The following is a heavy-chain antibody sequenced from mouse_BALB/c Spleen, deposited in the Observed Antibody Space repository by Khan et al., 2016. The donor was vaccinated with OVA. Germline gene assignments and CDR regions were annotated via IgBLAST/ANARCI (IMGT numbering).Heavy chain of an antibody. CDR1: GFSLTDYG. CDR2: IWGGGIT. V-gene: IGHV2-6-5*01. Sequence: VQLQESGPGLVAPSQSLSITCTVSGFSLTDYGVSWIRQPPGKGLEWLGVIWGGGITYYNSALKSRLSISKDNSKSQVFLKMNSLQTYDTSMYYRAKHLILYPYYIDYWGQGTTLTVSS. J-gene: IGHJ2*01. CDR3: AKHLILYPYYIDY.